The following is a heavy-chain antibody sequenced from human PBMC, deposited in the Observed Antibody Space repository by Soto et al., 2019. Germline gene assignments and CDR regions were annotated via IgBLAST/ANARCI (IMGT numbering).Heavy chain of an antibody. CDR3: AMANGDFDY. Sequence: QVQLVQSGAEVKKPGASVKVSCKASGYTFTSYDINWVRQATGQGLEWMGWMNLNSGYTGYAQKFQGRVTMTRDNSIRTAFMELSSLRSEDTAVYYCAMANGDFDYWGQGTLVTVSS. D-gene: IGHD4-17*01. J-gene: IGHJ4*02. V-gene: IGHV1-8*01. CDR2: MNLNSGYT. CDR1: GYTFTSYD.